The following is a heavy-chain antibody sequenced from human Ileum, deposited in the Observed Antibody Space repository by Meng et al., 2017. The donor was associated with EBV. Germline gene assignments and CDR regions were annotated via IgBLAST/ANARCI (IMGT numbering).Heavy chain of an antibody. CDR2: IYYSGSP. CDR1: DGSSNSSKW. V-gene: IGHV4-4*02. Sequence: GRLQEWGPGLVKPSGTLSLTCVGFDGSSNSSKWWSWVRQPPGKGLEWIGQIYYSGSPSYNPSLKSRVTMSVDKSKNQVSLNLNSVTAADTALYYCARHSGYNQGYWGQGTLVTVSS. CDR3: ARHSGYNQGY. J-gene: IGHJ4*02. D-gene: IGHD5-24*01.